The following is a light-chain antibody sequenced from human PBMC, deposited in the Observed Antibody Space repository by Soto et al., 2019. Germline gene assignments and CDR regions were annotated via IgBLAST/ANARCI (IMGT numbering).Light chain of an antibody. Sequence: EIVLTQSAGTLSLSPGERATLSFMASQSVSRSYLAWYQQKPGQAPRXLIYGASSRATGIPDRFSGSGSGTEFTLTISSPQPDDFETYYCQHYNRYSEAFGQGTKVDIK. CDR2: GAS. V-gene: IGKV3-20*01. J-gene: IGKJ1*01. CDR1: QSVSRSY. CDR3: QHYNRYSEA.